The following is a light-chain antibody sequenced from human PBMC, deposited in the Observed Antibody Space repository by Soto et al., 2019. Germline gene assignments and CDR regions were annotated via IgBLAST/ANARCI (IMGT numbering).Light chain of an antibody. Sequence: PGERATLSCWASQSLRISYLAWYQRKPGQAPRLLMFGASRRATGIPDRFNGSGSGTAFILTISRLEPEDVAVYYCQQHGTSPYTFGQGTVLEIK. CDR3: QQHGTSPYT. V-gene: IGKV3-20*01. CDR1: QSLRISY. J-gene: IGKJ2*01. CDR2: GAS.